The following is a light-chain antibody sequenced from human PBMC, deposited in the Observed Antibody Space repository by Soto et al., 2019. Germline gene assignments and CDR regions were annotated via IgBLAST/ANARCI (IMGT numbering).Light chain of an antibody. J-gene: IGKJ1*01. CDR2: AAS. Sequence: AIRMTQSPSSFSASTGDRVTITCRASQGISSYLAWYQQKPGKAPKLLIYAASTLQSGVPSRFSGSGSGTDFTLTISCLQSEDFATYSCQQYYSYPWEFGQGTKVEIK. V-gene: IGKV1-8*01. CDR3: QQYYSYPWE. CDR1: QGISSY.